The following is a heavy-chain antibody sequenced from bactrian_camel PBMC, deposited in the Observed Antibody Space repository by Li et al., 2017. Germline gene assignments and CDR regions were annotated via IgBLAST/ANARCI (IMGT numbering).Heavy chain of an antibody. J-gene: IGHJ4*01. V-gene: IGHV3S40*01. Sequence: VQLVESGGASVEAGESLRLSCLLSGITVTGHYWAWFRLTAGNEREGVAFLSRGGGIVSYADSVQGRFSISRDNAKNILYLRMTNLRAEDTAMYYCAADPARGISFENPWAYKWWGQGPRSPSP. CDR2: LSRGGGIV. CDR3: AADPARGISFENPWAYKW. D-gene: IGHD1*01. CDR1: GITVTGHY.